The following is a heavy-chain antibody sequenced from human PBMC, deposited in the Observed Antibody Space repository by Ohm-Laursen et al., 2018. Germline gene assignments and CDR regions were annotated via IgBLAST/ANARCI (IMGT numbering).Heavy chain of an antibody. CDR1: GFSLTTRGAG. J-gene: IGHJ3*02. V-gene: IGHV2-5*02. CDR3: AHGVGGGYYDSDAFDI. Sequence: TQTLTLTCTFSGFSLTTRGAGVGWILQPPVKALEWFALIYWDEDKRYNQSLKSRLTITKDASKNQVVLTMTNMEPVDTATYYCAHGVGGGYYDSDAFDIWGQGTMVTVSS. D-gene: IGHD1-26*01. CDR2: IYWDEDK.